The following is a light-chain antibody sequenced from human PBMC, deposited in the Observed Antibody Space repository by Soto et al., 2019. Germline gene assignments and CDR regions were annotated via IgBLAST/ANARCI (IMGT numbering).Light chain of an antibody. CDR1: SSNIGSNY. V-gene: IGLV1-47*01. CDR2: RNN. J-gene: IGLJ2*01. CDR3: AAWDDRLSGLV. Sequence: QSVLTQPPSASGTPGQRVTISCSGSSSNIGSNYVHWYHQLPGTAPKLVIYRNNQRPSGVPDRISGSKSDTSASLAISGLRSEDEADYYRAAWDDRLSGLVFGRGTQLTVL.